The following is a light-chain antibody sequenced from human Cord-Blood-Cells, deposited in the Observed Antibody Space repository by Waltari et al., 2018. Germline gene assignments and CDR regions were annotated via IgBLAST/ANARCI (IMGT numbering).Light chain of an antibody. V-gene: IGLV2-14*01. J-gene: IGLJ3*02. CDR1: SSDVGGYNY. CDR2: DVS. CDR3: SSYTSSSTFEWV. Sequence: QSALTQPASVSGSPGQSITISCTGTSSDVGGYNYVSWYQQHPGKAPRLMIYDVSKRPSGVSNRFSGSKSSNTASLAISGLQAEDEADYYCSSYTSSSTFEWVFGGGTKLTVL.